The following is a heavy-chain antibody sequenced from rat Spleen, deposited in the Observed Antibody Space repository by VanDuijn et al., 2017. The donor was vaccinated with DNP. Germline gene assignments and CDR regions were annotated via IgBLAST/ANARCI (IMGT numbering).Heavy chain of an antibody. D-gene: IGHD1-12*02. V-gene: IGHV3-3*01. CDR2: INSAGST. CDR1: GYSITSSYR. Sequence: EVQLQESGPGLVKPSQSLSLTCSVTGYSITSSYRWNWIRKFPGNKMEWMGYINSAGSTNYNPSLKSRISITRDTSKNQFFLQVNSVTTEDTATYYCARGYYNGNYYYYWGQGVMVTVSS. J-gene: IGHJ2*01. CDR3: ARGYYNGNYYYY.